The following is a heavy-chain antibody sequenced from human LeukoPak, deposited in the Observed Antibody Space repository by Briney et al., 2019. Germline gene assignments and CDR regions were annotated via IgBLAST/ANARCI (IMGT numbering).Heavy chain of an antibody. J-gene: IGHJ4*02. CDR1: GGTFSSYA. CDR2: IIPIFGTA. Sequence: ASVKVSCKASGGTFSSYAISWVRQAPGQGLEWMGGIIPIFGTANYAQKFQGRVTITADESTSTAYMELSSLRSEDTAEYYCAREGGSGYSYGTFFDYWGQGTLVTVSS. V-gene: IGHV1-69*13. D-gene: IGHD5-18*01. CDR3: AREGGSGYSYGTFFDY.